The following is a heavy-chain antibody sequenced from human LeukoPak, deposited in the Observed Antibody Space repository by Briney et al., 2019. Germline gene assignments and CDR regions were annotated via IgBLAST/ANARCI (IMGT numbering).Heavy chain of an antibody. V-gene: IGHV4-59*01. D-gene: IGHD3-3*01. CDR1: GGSISGYY. CDR3: ARGFEEVIRRDFYYYGMDV. J-gene: IGHJ6*02. Sequence: PSETLSLTCTVAGGSISGYYWSWIRQPPGKGLEWIGYMHHSGSTNYNLSLKSRVTISVDTSKNQFSLRLSSVTAADTAVYYCARGFEEVIRRDFYYYGMDVWGQGTTVTVSS. CDR2: MHHSGST.